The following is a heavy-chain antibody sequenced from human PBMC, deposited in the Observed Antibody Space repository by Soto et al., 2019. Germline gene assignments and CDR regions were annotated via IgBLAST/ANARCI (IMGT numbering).Heavy chain of an antibody. V-gene: IGHV1-46*03. Sequence: QVQLVQSGAEVKKPGASVKVSCKASGYTFTSYYMHWVRQAHGQGLEWMGIINPSGGSTSYAQKFRGRVTMTRDTSTSTVYMELSSLRSEDTAVYYWAGVYPSDTRYGYVGNNWFDPWGQGTLVTVSS. CDR3: AGVYPSDTRYGYVGNNWFDP. J-gene: IGHJ5*02. CDR2: INPSGGST. D-gene: IGHD5-18*01. CDR1: GYTFTSYY.